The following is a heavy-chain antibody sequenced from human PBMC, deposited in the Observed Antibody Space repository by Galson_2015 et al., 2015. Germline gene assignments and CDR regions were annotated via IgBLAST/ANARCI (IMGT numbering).Heavy chain of an antibody. D-gene: IGHD2-2*01. CDR2: ISAYNGNT. CDR1: GYTFTSYG. Sequence: SVKVSCKASGYTFTSYGISWVRQAPGQGLEWVGWISAYNGNTNYAQKLQGRVTMTTDTSTSTAYMELRSLRSDDTAVYYCARDPSTLGTFEIWGQGTMVTVSS. CDR3: ARDPSTLGTFEI. V-gene: IGHV1-18*01. J-gene: IGHJ3*02.